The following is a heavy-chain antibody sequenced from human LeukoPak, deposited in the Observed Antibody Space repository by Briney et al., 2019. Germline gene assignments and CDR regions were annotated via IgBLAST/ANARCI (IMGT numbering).Heavy chain of an antibody. V-gene: IGHV3-48*01. Sequence: PGGSLRLSCTASGFTFSTYSMNWVRQAPGKGLEWVSYISGSSGTIYYADSVQGRLTISRDNAKSSLYLQMNSLRAEDTAVYYCARRSEFGVLYYMDVWGKGTTVTVSS. J-gene: IGHJ6*03. CDR2: ISGSSGTI. CDR1: GFTFSTYS. D-gene: IGHD3-16*01. CDR3: ARRSEFGVLYYMDV.